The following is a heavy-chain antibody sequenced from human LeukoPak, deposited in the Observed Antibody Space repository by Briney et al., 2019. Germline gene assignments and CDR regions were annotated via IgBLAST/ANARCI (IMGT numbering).Heavy chain of an antibody. Sequence: GASVKVSCKASGYTFTSYDFNWVRQATGQRPEWMGWMSPNSGDTGYAQKLQGRVTMTTDTSTSTAYMELRSLRSDDTAVYYCARGLGIAEGMDVWGQGTTVTVSS. CDR2: MSPNSGDT. V-gene: IGHV1-8*01. CDR3: ARGLGIAEGMDV. J-gene: IGHJ6*02. D-gene: IGHD6-13*01. CDR1: GYTFTSYD.